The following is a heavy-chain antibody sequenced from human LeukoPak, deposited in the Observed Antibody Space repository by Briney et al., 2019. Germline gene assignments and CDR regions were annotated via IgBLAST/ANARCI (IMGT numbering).Heavy chain of an antibody. CDR1: GFTFSSYS. J-gene: IGHJ3*02. V-gene: IGHV3-21*01. CDR2: MSSSGSNT. CDR3: ARDQWEPGHDAFDI. D-gene: IGHD1-26*01. Sequence: PGGSLRLSCAASGFTFSSYSMNWVRQAPGKGLEWVSSMSSSGSNTYYADSVKGRFTISRDNAKNSLYLQMNSLRVEDTAVYYCARDQWEPGHDAFDIWGQGTMVTVSS.